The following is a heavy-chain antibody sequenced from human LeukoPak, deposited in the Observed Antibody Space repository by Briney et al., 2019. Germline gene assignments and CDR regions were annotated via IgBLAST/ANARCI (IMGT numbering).Heavy chain of an antibody. Sequence: PSETLSLTCTVSGGSISSYYWSWIRQPPGKGLEWIGYIYYSGSTDYNPSLKSRVTMALDKSKNHLSLNLTSVTAADTAVYYCSRENGAFSPFGYWGQGTLVTVPS. J-gene: IGHJ4*02. V-gene: IGHV4-59*12. CDR3: SRENGAFSPFGY. D-gene: IGHD2-8*01. CDR2: IYYSGST. CDR1: GGSISSYY.